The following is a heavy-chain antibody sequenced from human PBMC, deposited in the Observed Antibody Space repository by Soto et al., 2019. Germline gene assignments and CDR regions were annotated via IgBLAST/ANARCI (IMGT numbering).Heavy chain of an antibody. CDR2: TSGTMSHT. V-gene: IGHV3-11*06. Sequence: LRLSCAGSGFTFSDYYMAWIRQAPGKGLEWVSYTSGTMSHTNYADSAKGRFIISRDNARNSLFLQMNSLRADDTAVYYCARDRGLAVAGGPFYFDYWGQGALVTVSS. J-gene: IGHJ4*02. CDR3: ARDRGLAVAGGPFYFDY. D-gene: IGHD6-19*01. CDR1: GFTFSDYY.